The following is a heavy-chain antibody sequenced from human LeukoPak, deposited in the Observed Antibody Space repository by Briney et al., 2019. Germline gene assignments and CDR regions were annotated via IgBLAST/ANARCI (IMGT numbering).Heavy chain of an antibody. CDR1: GFTFSSYW. Sequence: GGSLRLSCAASGFTFSSYWMHWVRQAPGKGLVWVSRIKSDGSNTNYAGSVKGRFTISRDNAKNTLYLQMNSLRAEDTAVYYCARANYYDTSGFDYWGQGTLVTVSS. D-gene: IGHD3-22*01. CDR3: ARANYYDTSGFDY. CDR2: IKSDGSNT. V-gene: IGHV3-74*01. J-gene: IGHJ4*02.